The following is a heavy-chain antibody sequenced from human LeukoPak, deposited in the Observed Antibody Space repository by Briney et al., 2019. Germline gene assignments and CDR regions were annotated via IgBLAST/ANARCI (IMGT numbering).Heavy chain of an antibody. D-gene: IGHD6-13*01. CDR1: GFTFSSYA. CDR2: ISGSGGST. J-gene: IGHJ5*02. Sequence: GGSLRLSCAASGFTFSSYAMSWVRQAPGKGLEWVSAISGSGGSTYYAHSVKGRFTISRGNSKNTLYLQMNSLRAEDTAVYYCAKGGYIAAAYLAFDPWGQGTLVTVSS. V-gene: IGHV3-23*01. CDR3: AKGGYIAAAYLAFDP.